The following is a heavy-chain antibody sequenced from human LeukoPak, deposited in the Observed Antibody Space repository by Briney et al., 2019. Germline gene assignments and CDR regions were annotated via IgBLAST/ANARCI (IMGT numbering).Heavy chain of an antibody. Sequence: PSETLSLTCTVSGGSISSYYWSWIRQPPGKGLEWIGYIYYSGGTNYNPSLKSRVTISVDTSKNQFSLKLSSVTAADTAVYYCARLESKAAAGPAFDIWGQGTMVTVSS. CDR2: IYYSGGT. V-gene: IGHV4-59*08. CDR1: GGSISSYY. J-gene: IGHJ3*02. D-gene: IGHD6-13*01. CDR3: ARLESKAAAGPAFDI.